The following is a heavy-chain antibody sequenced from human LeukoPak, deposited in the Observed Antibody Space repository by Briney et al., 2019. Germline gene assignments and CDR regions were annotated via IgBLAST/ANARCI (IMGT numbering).Heavy chain of an antibody. CDR1: GVSFDDYY. CDR3: TRMTTGHDY. Sequence: SETLSLTCAVSGVSFDDYYWSWVRQPPGTGLEWIGEINHSGYTNDSPSLKSRVTISIDTSRKQFSLNLRSVTVADTAVYYCTRMTTGHDYWGQGTLVTVSS. J-gene: IGHJ4*02. D-gene: IGHD4-17*01. V-gene: IGHV4-34*01. CDR2: INHSGYT.